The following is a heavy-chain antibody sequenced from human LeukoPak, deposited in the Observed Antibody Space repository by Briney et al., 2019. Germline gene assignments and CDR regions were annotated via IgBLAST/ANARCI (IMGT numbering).Heavy chain of an antibody. V-gene: IGHV3-21*01. CDR3: ARDSIRDEYFQH. J-gene: IGHJ1*01. D-gene: IGHD4-17*01. CDR2: ISSSSSYI. CDR1: GFTFSSYS. Sequence: GGSLILSCAASGFTFSSYSMNWVRQAPGKGLEWVSSISSSSSYIYYADSVKGRFTISRDNAKNSLCLQMNSLRAEDTAVYYCARDSIRDEYFQHWGQGTLVTVSS.